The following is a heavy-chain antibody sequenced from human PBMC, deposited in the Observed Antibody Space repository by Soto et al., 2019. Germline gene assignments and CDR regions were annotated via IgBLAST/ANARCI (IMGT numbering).Heavy chain of an antibody. D-gene: IGHD3-22*01. V-gene: IGHV1-69*12. J-gene: IGHJ4*02. CDR1: GGTFSSYA. Sequence: QVQLVQSGAEVMKPGSSVKVSCKASGGTFSSYAISWVRQAPGQGLEWMGGIIPIFGTADYAQKFQGRVTITADESTSTAYMELSSLRSEDTAVYYCASHYDSSGYYYRGLDYWGQGTLVTVSS. CDR2: IIPIFGTA. CDR3: ASHYDSSGYYYRGLDY.